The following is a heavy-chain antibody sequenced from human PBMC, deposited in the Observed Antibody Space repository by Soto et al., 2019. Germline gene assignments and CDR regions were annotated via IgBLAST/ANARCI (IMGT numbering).Heavy chain of an antibody. V-gene: IGHV1-69*12. D-gene: IGHD3-22*01. J-gene: IGHJ5*02. CDR1: GGTFSSYA. CDR3: ARDRGPSSGYYPYWFDP. Sequence: QVQLVQSGAEVKKPGSSVKVSCKASGGTFSSYAITWVRQAPGQGLEWMGGIIPIFGTANYAQKFQGRVTITADESTGTAYMERSSLRSEDTAVYYCARDRGPSSGYYPYWFDPWGQGTLVTVSS. CDR2: IIPIFGTA.